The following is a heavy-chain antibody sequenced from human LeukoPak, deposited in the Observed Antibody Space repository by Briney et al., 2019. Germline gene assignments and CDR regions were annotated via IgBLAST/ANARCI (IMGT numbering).Heavy chain of an antibody. D-gene: IGHD1-26*01. J-gene: IGHJ4*02. Sequence: PGGSLRLSCAASGFTFSSYSMNWVRQAPGKGLEWVSYISSSSSTIYYADSVKGRFTISRDNAKNSLYLQMNSLRDEDTAVYYCARETNSGSYYSFDYWGQGTLVTVSS. CDR2: ISSSSSTI. CDR3: ARETNSGSYYSFDY. V-gene: IGHV3-48*02. CDR1: GFTFSSYS.